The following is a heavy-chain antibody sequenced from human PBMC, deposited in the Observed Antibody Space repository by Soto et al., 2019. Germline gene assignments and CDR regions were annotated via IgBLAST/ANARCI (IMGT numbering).Heavy chain of an antibody. CDR2: ISGSGGST. J-gene: IGHJ4*02. CDR3: AKDIGYCSSTSCYTQAPFDY. V-gene: IGHV3-23*01. CDR1: GLTFSSYA. D-gene: IGHD2-2*02. Sequence: PVGSLRLSCAASGLTFSSYAMSWVRQAPGKGLEWVSAISGSGGSTYYADSVKGRFTISRDNSKNTLYLQMNSLRAEDTAVYYCAKDIGYCSSTSCYTQAPFDYWGQGTLVTVSS.